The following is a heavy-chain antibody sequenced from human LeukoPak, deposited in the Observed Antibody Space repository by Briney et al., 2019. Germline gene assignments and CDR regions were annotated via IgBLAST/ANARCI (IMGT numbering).Heavy chain of an antibody. CDR3: AKMGGDIVVVVAAFNWFDP. V-gene: IGHV3-23*01. Sequence: GGPLRLSCAGSGFSFNTYAMTWVRQAPGMGLESVSAISGSGGYTYYADSVKGRFTISRDNSKNTLYLQMNSLRAEDTAIYYCAKMGGDIVVVVAAFNWFDPWGQGTLVTVSS. CDR2: ISGSGGYT. J-gene: IGHJ5*02. D-gene: IGHD2-15*01. CDR1: GFSFNTYA.